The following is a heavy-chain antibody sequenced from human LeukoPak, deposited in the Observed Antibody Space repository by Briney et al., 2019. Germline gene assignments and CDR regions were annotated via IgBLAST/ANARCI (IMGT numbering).Heavy chain of an antibody. CDR1: GFTFNSYS. CDR2: ISGDETNI. V-gene: IGHV3-30-3*01. D-gene: IGHD6-25*01. Sequence: GGSLRLSCAASGFTFNSYSMHWVRQAPGKGLEWVSAISGDETNIFYADSVKGRFTISRDNAKNTLYLQMNSLRAEDTAFYYCARGKLRQAPDYWVQGRVVTVSS. CDR3: ARGKLRQAPDY. J-gene: IGHJ4*02.